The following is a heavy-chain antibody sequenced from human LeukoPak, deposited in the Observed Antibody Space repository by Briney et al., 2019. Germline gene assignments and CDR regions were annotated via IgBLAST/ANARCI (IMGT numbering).Heavy chain of an antibody. Sequence: SVKVSCKASGFTFSTNAMQWVRQARGQRLEWIGWIAFGSGKTKYAQKFQERVTITRDMSTSTAYMQLTSLRSEDPAEYYCAKDSYSSGRDYCGQGNLVTVSS. J-gene: IGHJ4*02. V-gene: IGHV1-58*02. D-gene: IGHD6-19*01. CDR2: IAFGSGKT. CDR1: GFTFSTNA. CDR3: AKDSYSSGRDY.